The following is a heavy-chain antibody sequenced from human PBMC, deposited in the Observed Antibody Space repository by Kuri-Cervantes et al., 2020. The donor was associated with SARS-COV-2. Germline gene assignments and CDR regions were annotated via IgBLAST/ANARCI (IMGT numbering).Heavy chain of an antibody. V-gene: IGHV3-33*08. CDR1: GFTFSGHW. CDR3: ARDLGGSGWLNYFDY. D-gene: IGHD6-19*01. J-gene: IGHJ4*02. CDR2: IWYDGSNK. Sequence: GESLKISCAASGFTFSGHWIHWVRQAPGKGLEWVAVIWYDGSNKYYADSVKGRFTISRDNSKNTLYLQMNSLRAEDTAVYYCARDLGGSGWLNYFDYWGQGTLVTVSS.